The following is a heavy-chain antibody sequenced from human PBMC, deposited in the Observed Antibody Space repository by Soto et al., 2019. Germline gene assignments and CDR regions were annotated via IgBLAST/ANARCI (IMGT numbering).Heavy chain of an antibody. V-gene: IGHV1-18*01. CDR3: ARDAAVGLFDY. J-gene: IGHJ4*02. D-gene: IGHD1-26*01. Sequence: QVQLVQSGAEVKKPGASVKVSCKASGYTFTSYGISWVRQAPGQGLEWMGWINPYNGNTKYAQKLQGRGTMTTDTSTSTAYMELRRLRYDDTAVYYCARDAAVGLFDYWGQGTLVTVSS. CDR1: GYTFTSYG. CDR2: INPYNGNT.